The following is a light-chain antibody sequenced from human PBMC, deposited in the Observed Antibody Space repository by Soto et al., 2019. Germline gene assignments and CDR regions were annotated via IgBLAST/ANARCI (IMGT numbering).Light chain of an antibody. V-gene: IGLV2-14*03. CDR3: SSFTGTTTLDV. Sequence: QSALTQPASVSGSPGQSITISCTGTSSDVGAYKYVSWYQQHPGKVPKLIIYGVSNRPSGVSNRFSGSKSGNTAFLTISGLHPEHEADYYCSSFTGTTTLDVFGTGTKLTVL. CDR1: SSDVGAYKY. CDR2: GVS. J-gene: IGLJ1*01.